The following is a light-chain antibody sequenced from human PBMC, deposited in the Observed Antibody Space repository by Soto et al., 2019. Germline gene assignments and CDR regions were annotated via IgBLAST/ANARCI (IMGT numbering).Light chain of an antibody. J-gene: IGLJ1*01. CDR3: SSYTSSSFYV. CDR2: DVS. V-gene: IGLV2-14*01. Sequence: QSVVTQPASLSGSPGQSIPISCTGTSSDVGGYNYVSWYQQHPGKAPKLMIYDVSNRPSGVSNRFSGSKSGNTASLTISGLQAEDEADYYCSSYTSSSFYVFGTGTKVTVL. CDR1: SSDVGGYNY.